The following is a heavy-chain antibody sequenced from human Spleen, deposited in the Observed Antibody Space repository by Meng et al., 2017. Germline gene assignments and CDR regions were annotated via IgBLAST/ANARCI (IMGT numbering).Heavy chain of an antibody. CDR1: GGSFSDYY. D-gene: IGHD4-11*01. V-gene: IGHV4-34*01. CDR3: ARGPTTMAHDFDY. Sequence: QGELPQWGAGLLKPSETLSRTCVGSGGSFSDYYWSWIRQPPGKGLEWIGEINHSGSTNYTPSLESRATISVDTSQNNLSLKLSSVTAADSAVYYCARGPTTMAHDFDYWGQGTLVTVSS. CDR2: INHSGST. J-gene: IGHJ4*02.